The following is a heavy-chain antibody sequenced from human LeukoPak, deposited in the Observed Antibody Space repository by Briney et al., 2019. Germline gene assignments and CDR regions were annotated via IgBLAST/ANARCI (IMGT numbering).Heavy chain of an antibody. CDR2: ISYDGSNK. V-gene: IGHV3-30*18. D-gene: IGHD5-12*01. CDR3: AKPSSGYDLYFDY. J-gene: IGHJ4*02. Sequence: GGSLRLSCAASGFTFSSYGMHWVRQAPGKGLEWVAVISYDGSNKYYADSVKGRFTISRDNSKNTLYLQVNSLRAEDTAVYYCAKPSSGYDLYFDYWGQGTLVTVSS. CDR1: GFTFSSYG.